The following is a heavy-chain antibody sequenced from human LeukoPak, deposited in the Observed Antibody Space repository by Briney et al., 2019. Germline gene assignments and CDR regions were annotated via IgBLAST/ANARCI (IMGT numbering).Heavy chain of an antibody. CDR3: ARDNGLGATVGDY. CDR1: GYTFTDYY. J-gene: IGHJ4*02. CDR2: INPNSGGT. V-gene: IGHV1-2*06. D-gene: IGHD1-26*01. Sequence: PRASVKVSCKASGYTFTDYYIHWVRQAPGQGLEWMGRINPNSGGTKYAQNFQGRVTMTRDTSISTTYMELSRLRSDDTAVYYCARDNGLGATVGDYGGQGTLVTVSS.